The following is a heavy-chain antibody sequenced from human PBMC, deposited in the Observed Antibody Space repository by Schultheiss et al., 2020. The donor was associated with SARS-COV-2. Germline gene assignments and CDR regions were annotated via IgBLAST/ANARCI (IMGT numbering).Heavy chain of an antibody. J-gene: IGHJ4*02. CDR3: ARAGSGWYGDY. CDR2: IFPGDSDT. CDR1: AYSFTNNW. V-gene: IGHV5-51*01. D-gene: IGHD6-19*01. Sequence: GESLKISCDVSAYSFTNNWFAWVRQVPGKGLEWMGMIFPGDSDTRYGPAFQGQVTISVDRSTRSVYLQWGALKASDTAMYYCARAGSGWYGDYWGQGTLVTVAS.